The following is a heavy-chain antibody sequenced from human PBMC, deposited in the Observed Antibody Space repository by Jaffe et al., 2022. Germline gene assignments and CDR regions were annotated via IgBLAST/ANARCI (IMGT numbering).Heavy chain of an antibody. J-gene: IGHJ3*02. CDR1: GFTFGTYE. CDR3: AREGDYDTRGYYYTPDAFDI. Sequence: EVQLVESGGGLVQPGGSLRLSCAASGFTFGTYEMNWVRQAPGKGLEWVSYISSSGTTVYYADSMKGRFTISRDNAKNSLYLQMNSLRAEDTAVYYCAREGDYDTRGYYYTPDAFDIWGRGTMVTVSS. D-gene: IGHD3-22*01. V-gene: IGHV3-48*03. CDR2: ISSSGTTV.